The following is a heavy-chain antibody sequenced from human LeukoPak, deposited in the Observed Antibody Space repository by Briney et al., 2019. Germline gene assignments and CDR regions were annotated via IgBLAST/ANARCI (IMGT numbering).Heavy chain of an antibody. V-gene: IGHV3-23*01. CDR1: GFTFSSCA. D-gene: IGHD3-3*01. CDR2: ISGSGGGT. CDR3: ARGTPGYDFWSGYYTGYYFDY. J-gene: IGHJ4*02. Sequence: GGSLRLSCAASGFTFSSCAMTWVRQAPGKGLEWVSVISGSGGGTYYADSVKGRFTISRDNSKNTLYLQMNSLRAEDTAVYYCARGTPGYDFWSGYYTGYYFDYWGQGTLVTVSS.